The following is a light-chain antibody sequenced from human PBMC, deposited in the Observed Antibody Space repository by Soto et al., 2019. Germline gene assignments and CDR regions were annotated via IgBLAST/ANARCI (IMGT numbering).Light chain of an antibody. J-gene: IGLJ2*01. Sequence: QSVLTQPPSVSAAPGQKVTISCSGSSSNIGNNYVSWYQQLPGTAPKLLIFDNNKRPSGIPDRFSGSKSGASATLDITGLQTGDEADYYCGTWDSSLSNVVFGGGTKVTVL. CDR1: SSNIGNNY. V-gene: IGLV1-51*01. CDR3: GTWDSSLSNVV. CDR2: DNN.